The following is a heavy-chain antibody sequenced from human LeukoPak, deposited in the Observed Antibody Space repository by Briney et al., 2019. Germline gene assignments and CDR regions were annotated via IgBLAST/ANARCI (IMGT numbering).Heavy chain of an antibody. CDR1: GFTFSSYA. J-gene: IGHJ5*02. CDR2: ISYDGSNK. Sequence: GGSLRLSCAASGFTFSSYAMHWVRQAPGKGLEWVAVISYDGSNKYYADSVKGRFIISRDNSKNTLYLQMNSLRAEDTAVYYCAREREYRIAAAGTCWFDPWGQGTLVTVSS. V-gene: IGHV3-30-3*01. CDR3: AREREYRIAAAGTCWFDP. D-gene: IGHD6-13*01.